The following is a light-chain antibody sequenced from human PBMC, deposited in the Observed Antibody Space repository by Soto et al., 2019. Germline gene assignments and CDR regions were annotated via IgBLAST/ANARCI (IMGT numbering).Light chain of an antibody. CDR1: SSSIGTNY. CDR3: ASWDDSLSGYV. Sequence: QSVLTQPPSTSVTPGQRVTISCSGSSSSIGTNYVYWYQQLPGTDPKLLIYKNNQRPSGVPDRFSGSKSGTSASLAISGLRSEDEADYHCASWDDSLSGYVFGTGTKVTVL. CDR2: KNN. J-gene: IGLJ1*01. V-gene: IGLV1-47*01.